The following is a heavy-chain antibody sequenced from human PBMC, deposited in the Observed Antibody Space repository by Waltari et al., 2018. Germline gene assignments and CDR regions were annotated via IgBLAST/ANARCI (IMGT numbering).Heavy chain of an antibody. Sequence: QVHLVQSGAEVKRPGSSMNVSGKTSGGTLSTSGINWIRQAPGQGLEWMGGIIPVLGLTNYAQKFRGRLTFTADTSTGTAYLELSSLRTEDTAVYYCARSPSFTSSVDFWGPGTPITVSS. CDR2: IIPVLGLT. J-gene: IGHJ1*01. CDR3: ARSPSFTSSVDF. CDR1: GGTLSTSG. D-gene: IGHD3-10*01. V-gene: IGHV1-69*10.